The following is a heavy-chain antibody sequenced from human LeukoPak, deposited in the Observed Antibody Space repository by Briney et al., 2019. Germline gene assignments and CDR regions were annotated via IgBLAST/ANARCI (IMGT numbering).Heavy chain of an antibody. CDR3: ARDQGGSSSWYFDL. V-gene: IGHV3-20*04. D-gene: IGHD6-6*01. CDR2: INWNGGST. CDR1: GFTFDDYG. J-gene: IGHJ2*01. Sequence: PGGSLRLSCAASGFTFDDYGMSWVRQAPGKGLEWVSGINWNGGSTGHADSVKGRFTISRDNAKNSLYLQMNSLRAEDTALYYCARDQGGSSSWYFDLWGRGTLVTVSS.